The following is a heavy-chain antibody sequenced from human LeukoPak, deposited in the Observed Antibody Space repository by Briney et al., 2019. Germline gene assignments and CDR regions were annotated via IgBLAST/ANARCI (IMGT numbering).Heavy chain of an antibody. CDR1: GGSISSSSYY. CDR2: IYYSGST. Sequence: SETLSLTCTVSGGSISSSSYYWGWVRQPPGKGLEWIGSIYYSGSTYYNPSLKSRVTISVDTSRNQFSLKLSSVTAADTAVYYCARCVQYYYDSSGYSGLLDLWGRGTLVTVSS. V-gene: IGHV4-39*01. D-gene: IGHD3-22*01. CDR3: ARCVQYYYDSSGYSGLLDL. J-gene: IGHJ2*01.